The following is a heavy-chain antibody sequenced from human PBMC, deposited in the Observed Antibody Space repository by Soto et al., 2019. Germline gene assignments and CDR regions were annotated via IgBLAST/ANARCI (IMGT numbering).Heavy chain of an antibody. CDR1: GYTFTSYG. J-gene: IGHJ5*02. D-gene: IGHD3-10*01. CDR2: ISAYNGNT. CDR3: ARVSSSGRGVISPYNWFDP. V-gene: IGHV1-18*01. Sequence: GASVKVSCKASGYTFTSYGISWVRQAPGQGLEWMGWISAYNGNTNYAQKLQGRVTMTTDTSTSTAYMELRSLRSDDTAVYYCARVSSSGRGVISPYNWFDPWGQGTLVTVSS.